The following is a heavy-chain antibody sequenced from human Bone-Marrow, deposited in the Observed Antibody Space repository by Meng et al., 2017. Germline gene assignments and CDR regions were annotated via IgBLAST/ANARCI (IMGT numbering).Heavy chain of an antibody. J-gene: IGHJ4*02. CDR1: GGSISSYY. V-gene: IGHV4-4*07. CDR3: ARSRTKVPPDY. CDR2: IYTSGST. D-gene: IGHD1-14*01. Sequence: AETLSLTCTVSGGSISSYYWSWIRQPAGKGLEWIGRIYTSGSTNYNPSLKSRVTMSVDTSKSQFSLKLSSVTAADTAVYYCARSRTKVPPDYWGQGTLVTVSS.